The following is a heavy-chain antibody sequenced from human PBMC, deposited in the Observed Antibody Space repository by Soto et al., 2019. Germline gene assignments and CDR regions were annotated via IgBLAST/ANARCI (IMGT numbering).Heavy chain of an antibody. CDR3: ARGDIVVVPAADHPLDAFDI. CDR1: GYTFTGYY. Sequence: VSGKVSCKASGYTFTGYYMHWVRQAPGQGLEWMGWINPNSGGTNYAQKFQGWVTMTRDTSISTAYMELSRLRSDDTAVYYCARGDIVVVPAADHPLDAFDIWGQGTMVT. CDR2: INPNSGGT. J-gene: IGHJ3*02. V-gene: IGHV1-2*04. D-gene: IGHD2-2*01.